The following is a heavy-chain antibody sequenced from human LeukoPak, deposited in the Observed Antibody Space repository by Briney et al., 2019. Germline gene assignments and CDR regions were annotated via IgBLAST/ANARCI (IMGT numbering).Heavy chain of an antibody. D-gene: IGHD5-12*01. CDR3: ARVSTSRYDLSP. V-gene: IGHV4-30-4*01. CDR2: IYYSGST. CDR1: GGSISSSNYY. J-gene: IGHJ5*02. Sequence: PSETLSLTCTVSGGSISSSNYYWSWIRQPPGKGLEWIGYIYYSGSTYYNPSPKSRVTISLDTSKNQFSLKLSSVTAADTAVYYCARVSTSRYDLSPWGQGTLVTVSS.